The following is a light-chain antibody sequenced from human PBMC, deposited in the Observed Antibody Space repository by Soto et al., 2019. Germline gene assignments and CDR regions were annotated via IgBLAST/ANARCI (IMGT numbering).Light chain of an antibody. J-gene: IGKJ1*01. CDR3: QQYGSSPRT. CDR1: QSVSGSY. V-gene: IGKV3-20*01. Sequence: EIVLTQSPGTLSLSPGERATLSCRASQSVSGSYLAWYQQKAGQAPRLLIYGVSSRATGIPDRFSGSGSGTDVILTISRLEPEDCAVYSCQQYGSSPRTFGQGTKVEIK. CDR2: GVS.